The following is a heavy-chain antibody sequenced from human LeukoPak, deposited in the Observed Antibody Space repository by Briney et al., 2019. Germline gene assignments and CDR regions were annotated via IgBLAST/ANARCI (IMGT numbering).Heavy chain of an antibody. CDR1: GFTFSSYW. J-gene: IGHJ4*02. CDR2: INSDRSST. Sequence: GGSLRLSCVASGFTFSSYWMHWVRQAPGKGLVWVSHINSDRSSTTYADSVKGRFTISRDNAKNTLYLQMNSLRAEDTAVYYCARDGLAAITFDYWGQGILVTVSS. D-gene: IGHD5-24*01. CDR3: ARDGLAAITFDY. V-gene: IGHV3-74*01.